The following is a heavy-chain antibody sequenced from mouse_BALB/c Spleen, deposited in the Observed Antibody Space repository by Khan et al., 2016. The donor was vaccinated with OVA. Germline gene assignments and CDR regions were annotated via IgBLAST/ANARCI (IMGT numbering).Heavy chain of an antibody. J-gene: IGHJ4*01. Sequence: VQLKESGPDLVKPSQSLSLTCTVTGYSITSGYAWHWIRQFPGNKLEWMAYIYFSGSINYNPSLKSRISVNRDTSKNQFFLQLNSVTSEDTATYYCTRDGNDMDYWGQGTSVTVSP. D-gene: IGHD2-1*01. CDR3: TRDGNDMDY. CDR1: GYSITSGYA. V-gene: IGHV3-1*02. CDR2: IYFSGSI.